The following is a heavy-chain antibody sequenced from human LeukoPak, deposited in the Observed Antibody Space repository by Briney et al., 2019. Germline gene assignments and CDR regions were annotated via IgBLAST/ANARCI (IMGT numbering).Heavy chain of an antibody. V-gene: IGHV1-18*01. J-gene: IGHJ4*02. D-gene: IGHD3-3*01. CDR3: AKDWLGTISILGVVTHYFDY. CDR1: GYTFTSYG. Sequence: ASVKVSCKASGYTFTSYGISWVRQAPGQGLEWMGWISAYNGNTNYAQKLQGRVTMTTDTSTSTAYMELRSLRAEDTAVYFCAKDWLGTISILGVVTHYFDYWGQGTLVTVSS. CDR2: ISAYNGNT.